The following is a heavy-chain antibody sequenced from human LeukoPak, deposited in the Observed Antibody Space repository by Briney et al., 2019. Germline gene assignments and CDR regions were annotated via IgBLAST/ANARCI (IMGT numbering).Heavy chain of an antibody. CDR3: ARWVGYSSGWALDH. Sequence: PGGSLRLSCAASGFSFNDDYMSWVRRPPGKGLEWVANIKQDGSATSYAASVKGRFTISRDNAKNSVYLQMNSLSAQDTAVYYCARWVGYSSGWALDHWGQGTLVTVSS. CDR2: IKQDGSAT. V-gene: IGHV3-7*01. D-gene: IGHD6-19*01. J-gene: IGHJ5*02. CDR1: GFSFNDDY.